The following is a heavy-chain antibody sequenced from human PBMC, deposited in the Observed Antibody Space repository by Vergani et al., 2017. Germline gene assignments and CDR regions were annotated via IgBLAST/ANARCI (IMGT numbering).Heavy chain of an antibody. V-gene: IGHV3-9*01. CDR1: GFTFDDYA. CDR3: AKGSDGGYYYYMDV. D-gene: IGHD3-16*01. Sequence: EVQLVESGGGLVQPGRSLRLSCAASGFTFDDYAMHWVRQAPGKGLEWVSGISWNSGSIGYADSVKGRFTISRDNAKNSLYLQMNSLRAEDTALYYCAKGSDGGYYYYMDVWGKGTTVTVSS. CDR2: ISWNSGSI. J-gene: IGHJ6*03.